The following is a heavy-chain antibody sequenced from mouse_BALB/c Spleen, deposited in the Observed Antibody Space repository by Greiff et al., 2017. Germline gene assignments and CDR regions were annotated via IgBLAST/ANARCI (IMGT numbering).Heavy chain of an antibody. CDR1: GFTFSSYA. J-gene: IGHJ4*01. Sequence: DVMLVESGGGLVKPGGSLKLSCAASGFTFSSYAMSWVRQTPEKRLEWVASISSGGSTYYPDSVKGRFTISRDNARNILYLQMSSLRSEDTAMYYCARSPLYYYGSSTYAMDYWGQGTSVTVSS. V-gene: IGHV5-6-5*01. D-gene: IGHD1-1*01. CDR3: ARSPLYYYGSSTYAMDY. CDR2: ISSGGST.